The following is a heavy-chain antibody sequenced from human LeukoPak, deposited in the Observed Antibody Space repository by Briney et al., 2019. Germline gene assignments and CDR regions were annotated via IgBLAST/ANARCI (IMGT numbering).Heavy chain of an antibody. D-gene: IGHD3-22*01. CDR1: GGSISSSSYY. J-gene: IGHJ4*02. Sequence: SETLSLTCTVSGGSISSSSYYWGWIRQPPGKGLEWIGSIYYSGSTYYNPSLKSRVTISVDTSKNQFSLKLSSVTAADTAVYYCARDVRGSSGYRFDYWGQGTLVTVSS. CDR3: ARDVRGSSGYRFDY. CDR2: IYYSGST. V-gene: IGHV4-39*07.